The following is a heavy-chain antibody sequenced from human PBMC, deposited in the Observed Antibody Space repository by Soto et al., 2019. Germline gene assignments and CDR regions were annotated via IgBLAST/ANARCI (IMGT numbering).Heavy chain of an antibody. Sequence: SETLSLTCSVSGDSVSTDRYFWTWIRQPPGKGLEWIAHISYTGDTNYNPSLKSRVTRSIDTSMNQFSLALTPLTAADTSVYFCARIVVQGTVDLWDQGSLVTVST. CDR3: ARIVVQGTVDL. J-gene: IGHJ1*01. V-gene: IGHV4-61*01. CDR2: ISYTGDT. D-gene: IGHD2-15*01. CDR1: GDSVSTDRYF.